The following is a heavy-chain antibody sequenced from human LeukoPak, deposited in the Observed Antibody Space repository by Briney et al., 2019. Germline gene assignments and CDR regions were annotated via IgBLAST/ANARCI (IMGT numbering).Heavy chain of an antibody. CDR3: ARGRRGYSYGSFDY. CDR2: ISSSSSYI. Sequence: PGGSLRLSCAASGFTFSSYSMNWVRQAPGKGLEWVSSISSSSSYIYYADSVKGRFTISRDNPKNSLYLQMNSLRAEDTAVYYCARGRRGYSYGSFDYWGQGTLVTVSS. CDR1: GFTFSSYS. D-gene: IGHD5-18*01. J-gene: IGHJ4*02. V-gene: IGHV3-21*01.